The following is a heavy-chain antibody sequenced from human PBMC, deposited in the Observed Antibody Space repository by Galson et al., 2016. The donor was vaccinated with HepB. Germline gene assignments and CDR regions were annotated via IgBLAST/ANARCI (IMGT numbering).Heavy chain of an antibody. J-gene: IGHJ4*02. CDR3: ARGAYCDGDCFSHVSKYFDH. D-gene: IGHD2-21*02. CDR2: IYPGDSDA. Sequence: QSGAEVKKPGESLNISCKASGYSFTNNWIAWVRQMPGKGLEWMAIIYPGDSDARYSPSFRGQVTISADKSITTAYLQWSSLKASDTAMYYCARGAYCDGDCFSHVSKYFDHWGQGTLVTVSS. V-gene: IGHV5-51*01. CDR1: GYSFTNNW.